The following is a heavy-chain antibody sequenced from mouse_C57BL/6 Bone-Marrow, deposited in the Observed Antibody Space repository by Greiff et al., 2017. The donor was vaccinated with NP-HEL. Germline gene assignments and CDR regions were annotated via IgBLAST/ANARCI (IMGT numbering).Heavy chain of an antibody. V-gene: IGHV7-3*01. CDR2: IRNKANGYTT. J-gene: IGHJ2*01. D-gene: IGHD2-2*01. CDR3: ASSMVTTGYYFDY. CDR1: GFTFTDYY. Sequence: EVKLMESGGGLVQPGGSLSLSCAASGFTFTDYYMSWVRQPPGKALEWLGFIRNKANGYTTEYSASVKGRFTISRDNSQSILYLQMNALRAEDSATYYCASSMVTTGYYFDYWGQGTTLTVSS.